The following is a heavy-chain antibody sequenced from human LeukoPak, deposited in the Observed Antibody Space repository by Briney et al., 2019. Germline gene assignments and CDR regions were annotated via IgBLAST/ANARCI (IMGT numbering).Heavy chain of an antibody. CDR3: ARGGPKGAFDI. CDR2: IQEDGSEK. D-gene: IGHD3/OR15-3a*01. J-gene: IGHJ3*02. Sequence: EGSLRLTCAASGFTFSSYWMTWVRQAPGKGLEWVVNIQEDGSEKYYVDSVKGRFTISRDNAKNSVYLQMDSLRAEDTAVYYCARGGPKGAFDIWGQGTMVTVSS. CDR1: GFTFSSYW. V-gene: IGHV3-7*01.